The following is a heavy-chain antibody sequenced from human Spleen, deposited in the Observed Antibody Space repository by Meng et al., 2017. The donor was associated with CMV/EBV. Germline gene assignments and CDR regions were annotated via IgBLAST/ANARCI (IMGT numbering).Heavy chain of an antibody. CDR3: ARLDQYSSSWPIYYYYYGMDV. Sequence: GESLKISCEASGFRFNSFSSYGMHWVRQAPGKGLEWVANIKQDGSEKYYVDSVKGRFTISRDNAKNSLYLQMNSLRAEDTAVYYCARLDQYSSSWPIYYYYYGMDVWGQGTTVTVSS. CDR1: GFRFNSFSSYG. CDR2: IKQDGSEK. J-gene: IGHJ6*02. D-gene: IGHD6-13*01. V-gene: IGHV3-7*01.